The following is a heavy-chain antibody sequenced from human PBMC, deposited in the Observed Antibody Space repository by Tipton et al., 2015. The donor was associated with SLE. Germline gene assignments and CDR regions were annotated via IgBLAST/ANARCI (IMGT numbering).Heavy chain of an antibody. V-gene: IGHV4-59*01. CDR1: GASFSTYY. D-gene: IGHD3-22*01. CDR3: ARGGIYHDYSGNFDY. J-gene: IGHJ4*02. CDR2: VYDIDFT. Sequence: TLSLTCDVYGASFSTYYWSWIRQPPGKGLEWIGNVYDIDFTNYNPSLQSRVTISLDTSKNQFSLNLSSVTAADTAVYYCARGGIYHDYSGNFDYWGQGTLVSASS.